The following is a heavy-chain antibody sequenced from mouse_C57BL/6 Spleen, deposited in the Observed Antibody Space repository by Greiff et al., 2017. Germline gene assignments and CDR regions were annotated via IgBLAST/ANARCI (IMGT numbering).Heavy chain of an antibody. J-gene: IGHJ4*01. Sequence: EVKLVESGGGFVQPGGSLSLSCAASGFTFTDYYMSWVRQPPGKALEWLGFIRHTANGYTTEYSASVKGRFTISRDKSQSILYLQMNALRAEDSATYYCARWQARYYDAMDYWGQGTPVTVS. CDR1: GFTFTDYY. D-gene: IGHD3-2*02. CDR2: IRHTANGYTT. CDR3: ARWQARYYDAMDY. V-gene: IGHV7-3*01.